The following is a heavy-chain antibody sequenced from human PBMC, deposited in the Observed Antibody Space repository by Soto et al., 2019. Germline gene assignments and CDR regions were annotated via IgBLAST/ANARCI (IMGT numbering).Heavy chain of an antibody. Sequence: TLSLTFTVSGGSVSSGSYYWSWIRQPPGKGLEWIGYIYYSGSTNYNPSLKSRVTISVDTSKNQFSLKLSSVTAADTAVYYCARGGGLRGKGYYYYYGMDVWGQGTRVIVS. J-gene: IGHJ6*02. D-gene: IGHD5-12*01. CDR2: IYYSGST. V-gene: IGHV4-61*01. CDR1: GGSVSSGSYY. CDR3: ARGGGLRGKGYYYYYGMDV.